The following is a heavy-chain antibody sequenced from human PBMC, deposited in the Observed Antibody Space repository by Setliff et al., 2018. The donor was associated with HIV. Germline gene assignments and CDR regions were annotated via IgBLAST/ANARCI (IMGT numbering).Heavy chain of an antibody. J-gene: IGHJ4*02. CDR3: ARDTLYCSGGNCPFDY. CDR2: ISGTGKTI. Sequence: GSLRLSCATSAFAFNNYEMNWVRQAPGRALEWVAHISGTGKTIFYADTVKGRFTISRDNSKNTLYLQMNSLRAEDTAIYYCARDTLYCSGGNCPFDYWGQGTLVTVSS. CDR1: AFAFNNYE. V-gene: IGHV3-48*03. D-gene: IGHD2-15*01.